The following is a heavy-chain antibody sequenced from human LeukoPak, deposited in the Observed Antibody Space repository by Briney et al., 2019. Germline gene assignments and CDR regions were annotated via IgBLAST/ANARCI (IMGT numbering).Heavy chain of an antibody. CDR2: IIPIFGTA. V-gene: IGHV1-69*05. J-gene: IGHJ4*02. Sequence: SVKVSCKASGGTFSSYAISWVRQAPGQGLEWMGRIIPIFGTANYAQKFQGRVTITTDESTSTAYMELSSLRSEDTAVYYCAGLSAGGEYYFDYWGQGTLVTVSS. D-gene: IGHD3-16*02. CDR3: AGLSAGGEYYFDY. CDR1: GGTFSSYA.